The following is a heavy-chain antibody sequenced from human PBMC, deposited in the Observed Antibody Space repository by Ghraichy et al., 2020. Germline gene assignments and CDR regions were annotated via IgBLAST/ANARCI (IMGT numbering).Heavy chain of an antibody. CDR3: ARFRHGDYHMGV. D-gene: IGHD4/OR15-4a*01. V-gene: IGHV4-4*02. CDR1: GDSISSSNW. J-gene: IGHJ6*03. Sequence: SQTISLTCVVSGDSISSSNWWNWVRQSPEKGLEWIGEMHHSGSTKYNPSLESRATISIDKAKNEFSVNLYSVTAADTGFYYCARFRHGDYHMGVWGKGTTVTVSS. CDR2: MHHSGST.